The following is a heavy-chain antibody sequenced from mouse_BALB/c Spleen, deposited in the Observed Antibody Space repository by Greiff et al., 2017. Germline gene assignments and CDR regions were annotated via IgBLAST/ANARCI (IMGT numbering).Heavy chain of an antibody. CDR3: ARAGYDEGYYAMDY. CDR1: GYTFTSYV. J-gene: IGHJ4*01. D-gene: IGHD2-2*01. Sequence: VQLQQSGPELVKPGASVKMSCKASGYTFTSYVMHWVKQKPGQGLEWIGYINPYNDGTKYNEKFKGKATLTSDKSSSTAYMELSSLTSEDSAVYYCARAGYDEGYYAMDYWGQGTSVTVSS. CDR2: INPYNDGT. V-gene: IGHV1-14*01.